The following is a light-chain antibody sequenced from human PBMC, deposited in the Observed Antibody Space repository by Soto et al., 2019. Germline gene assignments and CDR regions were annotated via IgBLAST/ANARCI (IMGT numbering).Light chain of an antibody. V-gene: IGKV4-1*01. CDR1: QRVLYSSNNKTF. Sequence: DIVMTQSPDSLAVSLGERATINCKSSQRVLYSSNNKTFLAWYQQKPGQPPKLLIYWASTRESGVPDRFSGSGSGTDFTLTITNLQAEDVAVYYCQQYYTTPPTFGQGTKLEIK. CDR2: WAS. J-gene: IGKJ2*01. CDR3: QQYYTTPPT.